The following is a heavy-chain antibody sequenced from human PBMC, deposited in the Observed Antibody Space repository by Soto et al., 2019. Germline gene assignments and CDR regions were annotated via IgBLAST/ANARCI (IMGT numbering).Heavy chain of an antibody. CDR3: ARVLDVVTPSDAFDI. V-gene: IGHV1-3*01. Sequence: PSVKVSCKASGYTFTSYAMHWVRQAPGQRLEWMGWINAGNGNTKYSQKFQGRVTITRDTSASTAYMELSSLRSEDTAVYYCARVLDVVTPSDAFDIWGQGTMVTVS. J-gene: IGHJ3*02. CDR1: GYTFTSYA. D-gene: IGHD2-21*02. CDR2: INAGNGNT.